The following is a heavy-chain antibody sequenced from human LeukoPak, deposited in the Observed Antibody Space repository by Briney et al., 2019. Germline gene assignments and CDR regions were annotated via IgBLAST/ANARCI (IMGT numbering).Heavy chain of an antibody. CDR3: AKGSSGYFVDL. Sequence: GGSLRLSCAASGFIFNNYGLIWVRQAPGKGLESVSAISNDGGGTNYADFVKGRFTISRDNSKKTLFLQMNSLRAEDTALYYCAKGSSGYFVDLWGQGTLVTVSS. CDR2: ISNDGGGT. J-gene: IGHJ5*02. V-gene: IGHV3-23*01. D-gene: IGHD3-22*01. CDR1: GFIFNNYG.